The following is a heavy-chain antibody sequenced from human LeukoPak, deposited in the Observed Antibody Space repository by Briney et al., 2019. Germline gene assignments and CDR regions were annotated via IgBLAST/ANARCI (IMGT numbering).Heavy chain of an antibody. CDR3: ARGDGRFYYYDWFDP. CDR2: MNPNSGNT. Sequence: ASVKVSCKASGYTFTSYDINWVRQATGRGLEWMGWMNPNSGNTGYAQKFQGRVTMTKNTSISTAYMELSSLRSEDTAVYYCARGDGRFYYYDWFDPWGQGTLVTVSS. CDR1: GYTFTSYD. D-gene: IGHD3-22*01. J-gene: IGHJ5*02. V-gene: IGHV1-8*01.